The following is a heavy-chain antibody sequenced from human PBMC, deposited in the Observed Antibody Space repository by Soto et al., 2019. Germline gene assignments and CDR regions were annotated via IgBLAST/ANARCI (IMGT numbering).Heavy chain of an antibody. Sequence: SETLSLTCAVYGGSFSDYYWALIRQPPGKGLEWIGEISHSGGTNFNPSLKSRVTISVDTSKNHFSLKLSSVTAADTAVYYCATSQKGYNWNYFDHWGQGALVTVSS. J-gene: IGHJ4*02. V-gene: IGHV4-34*01. D-gene: IGHD1-20*01. CDR1: GGSFSDYY. CDR3: ATSQKGYNWNYFDH. CDR2: ISHSGGT.